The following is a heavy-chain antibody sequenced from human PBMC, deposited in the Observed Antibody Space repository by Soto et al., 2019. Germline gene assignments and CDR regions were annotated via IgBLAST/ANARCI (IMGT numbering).Heavy chain of an antibody. J-gene: IGHJ6*02. V-gene: IGHV3-74*01. CDR2: IKSDGAT. D-gene: IGHD3-3*01. CDR1: GFSVSNYW. Sequence: LRLSCAASGFSVSNYWMNWVRQAPGKGLVWVSHIKSDGATSYADSVEGRFTVSRDDAKNTFYLQMNGLRAEDTAVYYCATDRGEEGLHSLEWFGGMDVWGHGTTVTVSS. CDR3: ATDRGEEGLHSLEWFGGMDV.